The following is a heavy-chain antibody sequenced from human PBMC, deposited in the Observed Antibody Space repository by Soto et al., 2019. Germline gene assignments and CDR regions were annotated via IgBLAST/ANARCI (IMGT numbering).Heavy chain of an antibody. D-gene: IGHD3-10*01. V-gene: IGHV1-69*08. J-gene: IGHJ4*02. Sequence: QVQLVQSGAEVKKPGSSVKVSCKASGGTFSSYTISWVRQAPGQGLEWMGRIIPILGIANYAQKFQGRVTITAGKATRTADSGLSSLSSEDTAVYYCAKERVTMVRGVIIARRPFDYWGQGTLATASP. CDR3: AKERVTMVRGVIIARRPFDY. CDR1: GGTFSSYT. CDR2: IIPILGIA.